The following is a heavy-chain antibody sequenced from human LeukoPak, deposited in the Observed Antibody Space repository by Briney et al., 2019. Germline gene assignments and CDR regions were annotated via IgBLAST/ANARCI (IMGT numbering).Heavy chain of an antibody. CDR3: ASSPHALYYYDSSGYHFDY. Sequence: SETLSLTCTVSGGSISSSSYYWGWIRQPPGKGLEWIGSIYYSGSTYYNPSLKSRVTISVDTSKNQFSLKLSSVTAADTAVYYCASSPHALYYYDSSGYHFDYWGQGTLVTVSS. D-gene: IGHD3-22*01. CDR1: GGSISSSSYY. J-gene: IGHJ4*02. CDR2: IYYSGST. V-gene: IGHV4-39*07.